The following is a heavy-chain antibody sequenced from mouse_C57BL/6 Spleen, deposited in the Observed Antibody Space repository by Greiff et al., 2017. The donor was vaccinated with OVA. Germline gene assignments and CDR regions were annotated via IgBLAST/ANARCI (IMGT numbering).Heavy chain of an antibody. J-gene: IGHJ3*01. CDR1: GYTFTSYW. V-gene: IGHV1-55*01. D-gene: IGHD2-4*01. Sequence: QVQLQQPGAELVKPGASVKMSCKASGYTFTSYWITWVKQRPGQGLEWIGDIYPGSGSTNYNEKFKSKATLTVDTSSSTAYMQLSSLTSEDSAVYYCARTGYDYDRIAYWGQGTLVTVSA. CDR2: IYPGSGST. CDR3: ARTGYDYDRIAY.